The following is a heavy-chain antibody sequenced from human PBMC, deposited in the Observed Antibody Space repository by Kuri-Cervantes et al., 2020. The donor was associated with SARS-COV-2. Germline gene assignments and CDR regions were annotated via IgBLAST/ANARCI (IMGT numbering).Heavy chain of an antibody. CDR1: GGSISSGYY. CDR3: ARQAVAVEYSSSSGAFDI. J-gene: IGHJ3*02. V-gene: IGHV4-38-2*02. Sequence: ESLKISCTVSGGSISSGYYWGWIRQPPGKGLEWIGSIYHSGSTYYNPSLKSRVTISVDTSKNQFSLKLSSVTAADTAVYYCARQAVAVEYSSSSGAFDIWGQGTMVTVSS. CDR2: IYHSGST. D-gene: IGHD6-6*01.